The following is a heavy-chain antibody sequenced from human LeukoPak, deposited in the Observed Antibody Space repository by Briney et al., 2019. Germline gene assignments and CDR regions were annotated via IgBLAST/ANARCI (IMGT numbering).Heavy chain of an antibody. CDR3: TRVDSSGGY. D-gene: IGHD6-19*01. V-gene: IGHV3-49*04. J-gene: IGHJ4*02. CDR2: IRSKAYGGTT. Sequence: GGSLRLSSTASGFTFGDYAMSWVRQAPGKGLEWVGFIRSKAYGGTTEYAASVKGRFTISRDDSKSIAYLQMNSLKTEDTAVYYCTRVDSSGGYWGQGTLVTVSS. CDR1: GFTFGDYA.